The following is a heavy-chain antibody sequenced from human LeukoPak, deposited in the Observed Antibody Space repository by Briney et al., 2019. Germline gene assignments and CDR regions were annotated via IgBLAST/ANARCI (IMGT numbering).Heavy chain of an antibody. CDR3: AKGNDIGGYYYPHFDY. D-gene: IGHD3-22*01. J-gene: IGHJ4*02. CDR1: GFTFSSYG. V-gene: IGHV3-33*06. Sequence: GGSLRLSCAASGFTFSSYGMHWVRQAPGKGLEWVAVIWYDGSNKYYADSVKGRFTISRDNSKNTLYLQMNSLRAEDTAVYYCAKGNDIGGYYYPHFDYGGQGTLVTVSS. CDR2: IWYDGSNK.